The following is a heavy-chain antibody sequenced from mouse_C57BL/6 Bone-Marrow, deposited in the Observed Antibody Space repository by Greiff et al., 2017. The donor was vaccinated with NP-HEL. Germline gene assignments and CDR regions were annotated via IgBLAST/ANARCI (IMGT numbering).Heavy chain of an antibody. CDR1: GYTFTSYW. D-gene: IGHD2-2*01. V-gene: IGHV1-55*01. CDR2: IYPGSGST. J-gene: IGHJ1*03. CDR3: ASGGLRRGYFDV. Sequence: QVQLQQPGAELVKPGASVKMSCKASGYTFTSYWITWVKQRPGQGLEWIGDIYPGSGSTNYNEKFKSKATLTVDTSSSTAYMQLSSLTSEDSAVYYCASGGLRRGYFDVWGTGTTVTVSS.